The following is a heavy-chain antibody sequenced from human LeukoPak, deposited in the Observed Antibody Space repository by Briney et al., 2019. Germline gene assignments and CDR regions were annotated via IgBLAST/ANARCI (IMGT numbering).Heavy chain of an antibody. CDR3: TLIQGWGAGSYFPDY. Sequence: GGSLRLSCAASGFSIENDWMSWVRQAPGKGLEWVGRVKSYNAGGTTHYAAPVKGRFTISRDDSKNMLYLQMDSLKTEDTAVYYCTLIQGWGAGSYFPDYWGQGTLVTVSS. CDR2: VKSYNAGGTT. V-gene: IGHV3-15*01. D-gene: IGHD3-10*01. CDR1: GFSIENDW. J-gene: IGHJ4*02.